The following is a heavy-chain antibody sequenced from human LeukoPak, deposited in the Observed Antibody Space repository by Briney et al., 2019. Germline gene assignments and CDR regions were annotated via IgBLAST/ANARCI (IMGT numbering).Heavy chain of an antibody. D-gene: IGHD6-13*01. CDR3: VVYKYILSWSAFDF. V-gene: IGHV3-7*01. CDR1: RFTFSNFA. CDR2: IRQDGSDK. Sequence: GGSLRLSCAASRFTFSNFAMSWVRQAPGKGLEWVADIRQDGSDKYYVDSVKGRFIISRDNAKKSVSLHMNNLRVEDTAVYYCVVYKYILSWSAFDFWGRGTMVTVSS. J-gene: IGHJ3*01.